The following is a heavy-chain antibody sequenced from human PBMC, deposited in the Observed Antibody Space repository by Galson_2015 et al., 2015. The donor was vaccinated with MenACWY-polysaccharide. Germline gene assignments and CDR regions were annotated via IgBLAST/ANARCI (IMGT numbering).Heavy chain of an antibody. CDR2: MSYSGRG. CDR1: GGSVSSDTYY. V-gene: IGHV4-61*01. Sequence: LSLTCTVSGGSVSSDTYYWSWLRQPPGKGLEWIGYMSYSGRGNYNPSLKSRVTVSLDTSKNQSSLRLTSVTAADTAMYYCAREPAYSGSFGWFDPWGQGTLVTVSS. CDR3: AREPAYSGSFGWFDP. J-gene: IGHJ5*02. D-gene: IGHD1-26*01.